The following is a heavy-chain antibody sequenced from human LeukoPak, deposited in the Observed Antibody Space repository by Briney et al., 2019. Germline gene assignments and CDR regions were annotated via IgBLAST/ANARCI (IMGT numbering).Heavy chain of an antibody. CDR1: GFTFSSYA. J-gene: IGHJ4*02. CDR3: ARDTEYCSSTSCYTDATFDY. D-gene: IGHD2-2*02. CDR2: ISSNGGST. V-gene: IGHV3-64*02. Sequence: GGSLRLSCAASGFTFSSYAMHWVRQAPGKGLEYVSAISSNGGSTYYADSVKGRFTISRDNSKNTLYLQMGSLRAEDMAVYYCARDTEYCSSTSCYTDATFDYWGQGTLVTVSS.